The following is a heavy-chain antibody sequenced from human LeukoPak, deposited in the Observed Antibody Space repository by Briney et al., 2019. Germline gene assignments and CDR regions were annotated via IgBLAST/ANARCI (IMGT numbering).Heavy chain of an antibody. CDR1: GFTFSSYE. J-gene: IGHJ6*02. CDR3: ARVSGWYGMDV. D-gene: IGHD6-19*01. CDR2: ISNSGSTI. V-gene: IGHV3-48*03. Sequence: GGSLRLSCAASGFTFSSYEMNWVRQAPGKGLEWVSYISNSGSTIYYADSVKGRFTISRDNAKNSLYLQMNSLRAEDTAVYYCARVSGWYGMDVWGQGTTVTVSS.